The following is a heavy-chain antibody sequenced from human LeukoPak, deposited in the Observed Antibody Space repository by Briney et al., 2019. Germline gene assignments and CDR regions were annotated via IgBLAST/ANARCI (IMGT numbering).Heavy chain of an antibody. CDR3: ARPQFWNPYYFDY. CDR1: GYSFTSYW. CDR2: IYPGDSDT. D-gene: IGHD1-1*01. V-gene: IGHV5-51*01. Sequence: GESLKISCKGSGYSFTSYWIGWVRQMPGKGLDWMGIIYPGDSDTRYSPSFQGQVTISADKSISTAYLQWSSLKASDTAMYYCARPQFWNPYYFDYWGQGTLVTVSS. J-gene: IGHJ4*02.